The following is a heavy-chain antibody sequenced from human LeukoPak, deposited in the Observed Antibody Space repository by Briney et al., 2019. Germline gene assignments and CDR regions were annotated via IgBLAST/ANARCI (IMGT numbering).Heavy chain of an antibody. D-gene: IGHD3-10*01. CDR3: ARVQVDSPELDY. V-gene: IGHV1-69*06. CDR2: IIPIFGTA. Sequence: SVTVSCKASGGTFSSYAISWVRQAPGQGLEWMGGIIPIFGTANYAQKFQGRVTITADKSTSTAYMELSSLRSEDTAVYYCARVQVDSPELDYWGQGTLVTVSS. CDR1: GGTFSSYA. J-gene: IGHJ4*02.